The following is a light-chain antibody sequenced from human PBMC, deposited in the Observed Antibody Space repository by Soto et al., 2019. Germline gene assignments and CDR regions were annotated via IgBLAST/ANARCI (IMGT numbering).Light chain of an antibody. J-gene: IGKJ4*01. CDR2: GAS. CDR3: QQYNNWPPPLT. V-gene: IGKV3-15*01. Sequence: EIVMTQSPATLSVSPGERATLSCRASQSVSSNLAWYQQKPGQAPRLLIYGASTRATGIPARFSGSGYGTEFTLTISSLQSEDVAVYYCQQYNNWPPPLTFGGGTKVEI. CDR1: QSVSSN.